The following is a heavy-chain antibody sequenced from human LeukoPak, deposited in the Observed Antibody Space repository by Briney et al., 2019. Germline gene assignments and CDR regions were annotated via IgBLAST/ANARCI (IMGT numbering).Heavy chain of an antibody. J-gene: IGHJ4*02. CDR3: AKGFNSGSYYYSDY. CDR2: ISGSGGST. CDR1: GFTFSSYA. D-gene: IGHD1-26*01. Sequence: GGSLRLSCAASGFTFSSYAMSWVRQAPGKGLEWVSAISGSGGSTYYADSVKGRFTISRDNSKNTLYLQMNSLRAEDTAVYYCAKGFNSGSYYYSDYWGQGTLVTVSS. V-gene: IGHV3-23*01.